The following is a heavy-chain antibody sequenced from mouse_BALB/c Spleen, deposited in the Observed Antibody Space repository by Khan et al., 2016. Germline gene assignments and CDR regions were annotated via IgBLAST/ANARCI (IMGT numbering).Heavy chain of an antibody. J-gene: IGHJ3*01. CDR1: GFTFSDYY. CDR3: AREGLRRGFAY. D-gene: IGHD2-4*01. Sequence: EVELVESGGGLVKPGGSLKLSCAASGFTFSDYYMYWVRQTPEKRLEWVATISDGGSYTYYPDSVKGRFTISRDNAKNNLYLQMNSLKSEDADISYCAREGLRRGFAYWGQGTLVTVSA. CDR2: ISDGGSYT. V-gene: IGHV5-4*02.